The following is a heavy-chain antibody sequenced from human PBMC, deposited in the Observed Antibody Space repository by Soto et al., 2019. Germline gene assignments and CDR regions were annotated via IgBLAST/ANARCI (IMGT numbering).Heavy chain of an antibody. CDR3: ARGIGEAYAEALSTLDN. V-gene: IGHV1-46*01. CDR2: LDPSGGNT. Sequence: QVQLVQSGAEVKESGASVKISCKASGYSFTGNYVHWLRQAPGQGLEWMGILDPSGGNTIYAQSFLDRLSVTRDTSTATVYLELGKLTSDDTAVYYCARGIGEAYAEALSTLDNWGQGTLLTVSS. J-gene: IGHJ4*02. D-gene: IGHD2-2*01. CDR1: GYSFTGNY.